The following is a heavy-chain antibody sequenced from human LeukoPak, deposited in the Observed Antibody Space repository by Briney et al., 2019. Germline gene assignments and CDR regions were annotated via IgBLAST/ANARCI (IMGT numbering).Heavy chain of an antibody. CDR1: GFTFSSYA. CDR2: ISGSGGST. J-gene: IGHJ4*02. D-gene: IGHD3-9*01. Sequence: GASLRLSCAASGFTFSSYAMSWVRQAPGKGLEWVSAISGSGGSTYYADSVKGRFTISRDNSKNTLYLQMNSLRAEDTAVYYCAKTPSYDILTGYCRFDYWGQGTLVTVSS. V-gene: IGHV3-23*01. CDR3: AKTPSYDILTGYCRFDY.